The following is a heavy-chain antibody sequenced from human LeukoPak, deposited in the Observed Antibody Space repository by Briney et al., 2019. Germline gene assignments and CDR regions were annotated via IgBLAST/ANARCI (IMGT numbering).Heavy chain of an antibody. D-gene: IGHD2-15*01. CDR3: AKPMGSCSGGNCYSFDY. CDR2: MSYDGSNE. Sequence: PGGSLRLSCAASGFTFSNYGMHWVRQAPGKGLEWVAVMSYDGSNEDYADSVKGRFTIFRGNSKDTLYLQMNSVRAEDTAVYYCAKPMGSCSGGNCYSFDYWGQGTPVTVSS. CDR1: GFTFSNYG. V-gene: IGHV3-30*18. J-gene: IGHJ4*02.